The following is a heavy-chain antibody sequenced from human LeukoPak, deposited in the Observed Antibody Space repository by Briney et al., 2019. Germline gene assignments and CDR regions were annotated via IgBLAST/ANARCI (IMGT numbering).Heavy chain of an antibody. J-gene: IGHJ4*02. CDR3: ASFFCTSALCYYLDY. D-gene: IGHD2-8*01. CDR2: INTNTGNP. CDR1: GYTFTSNA. V-gene: IGHV7-4-1*02. Sequence: ASVRVSCKASGYTFTSNALGWVRQAPGQGLEWMGWINTNTGNPTYAQGFTGRFVFSLDTSDNTAYLQISSLQAEDTAVYSCASFFCTSALCYYLDYWGQGTLVTVSS.